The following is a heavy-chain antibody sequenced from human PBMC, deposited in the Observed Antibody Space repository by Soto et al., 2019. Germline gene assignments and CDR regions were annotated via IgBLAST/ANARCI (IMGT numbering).Heavy chain of an antibody. CDR2: IYYSGST. CDR3: ARWGHYDYIWGSYRCFDY. Sequence: PSETLSLTCTVSGGSISSYYWSWIRQPPGKGLEWIGYIYYSGSTNYNPSLKSRVTISVDTSKNQFSLKLSSVAAADTAVYYCARWGHYDYIWGSYRCFDYWGQGTLVTVSS. V-gene: IGHV4-59*08. J-gene: IGHJ4*02. CDR1: GGSISSYY. D-gene: IGHD3-16*02.